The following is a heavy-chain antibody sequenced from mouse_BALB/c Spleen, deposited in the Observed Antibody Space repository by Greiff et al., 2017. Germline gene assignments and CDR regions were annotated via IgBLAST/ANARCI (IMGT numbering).Heavy chain of an antibody. D-gene: IGHD1-1*01. CDR2: ISSGGSYT. J-gene: IGHJ4*01. Sequence: EVQRVESGGDLVKPGGSLKLSCAASGFTFSSYGMSWVRQTPDKRLEWVATISSGGSYTYYPDSVKGRFTISRDNAKNNLYLQMSSLKSEDTAMYYCARGSSYYAMDYWGQGTSVTVSS. CDR3: ARGSSYYAMDY. V-gene: IGHV5-6*01. CDR1: GFTFSSYG.